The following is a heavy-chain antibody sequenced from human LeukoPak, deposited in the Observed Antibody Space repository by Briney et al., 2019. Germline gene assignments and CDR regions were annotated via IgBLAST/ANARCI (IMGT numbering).Heavy chain of an antibody. Sequence: GGSLRLSCAASGFTVSSNYMSWVRQAPGKGLEWVSVIYSGGSTYYADSVKGRFTISRDNSRNALYLQMNSLRAEDTAVYYCARLSGDYFDYWGQGTLVTVSS. CDR3: ARLSGDYFDY. V-gene: IGHV3-53*01. CDR1: GFTVSSNY. CDR2: IYSGGST. D-gene: IGHD4-17*01. J-gene: IGHJ4*02.